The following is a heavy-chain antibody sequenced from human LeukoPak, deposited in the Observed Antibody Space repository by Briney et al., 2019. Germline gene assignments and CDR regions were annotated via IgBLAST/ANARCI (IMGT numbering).Heavy chain of an antibody. J-gene: IGHJ5*02. Sequence: PSETLSLTCTVSGGSISSSNYYWGWIRQPPGKGLEWIGSIYYSGSTYYNPSLKSRVTMSVDTSKNQFSLQLSSVTAADTAVYYCATDRSSSWTVASFDPWGQGTLVTVSS. CDR2: IYYSGST. CDR1: GGSISSSNYY. CDR3: ATDRSSSWTVASFDP. D-gene: IGHD6-13*01. V-gene: IGHV4-39*07.